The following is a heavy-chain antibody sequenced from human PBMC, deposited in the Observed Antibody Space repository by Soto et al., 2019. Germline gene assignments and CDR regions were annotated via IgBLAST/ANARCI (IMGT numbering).Heavy chain of an antibody. CDR1: GFTFNSYA. CDR3: ARGGTLNFDY. Sequence: TGGSLRLSCAASGFTFNSYAMHWVRQAPGEGLEWVALISYDGNNEYYADSVKGRFTVSRDNSKNTLYLHMNSLRAEDTAVYYCARGGTLNFDYWGQGTLVTVSS. J-gene: IGHJ4*02. CDR2: ISYDGNNE. V-gene: IGHV3-30-3*01. D-gene: IGHD1-1*01.